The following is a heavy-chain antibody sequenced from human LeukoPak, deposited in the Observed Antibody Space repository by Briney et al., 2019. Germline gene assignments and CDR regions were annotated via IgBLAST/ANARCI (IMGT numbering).Heavy chain of an antibody. D-gene: IGHD6-13*01. CDR2: ISSNGGST. CDR3: AREYSSSWGNAFDI. CDR1: GFTFSSYA. Sequence: GGSLRLSCAASGFTFSSYAMHWVRQAPGKGLEYVSAISSNGGSTYYANSVKGRFTTSRDNSKNTLYLQMGSLRAEDMAVYYCAREYSSSWGNAFDIWGQGTMVTVSS. V-gene: IGHV3-64*01. J-gene: IGHJ3*02.